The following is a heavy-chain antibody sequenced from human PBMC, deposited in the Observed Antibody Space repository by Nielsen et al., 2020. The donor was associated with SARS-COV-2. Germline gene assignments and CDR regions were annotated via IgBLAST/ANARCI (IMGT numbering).Heavy chain of an antibody. J-gene: IGHJ6*02. CDR3: ATLGIPSSSPYYYYYGMDV. CDR1: GFTFSSYA. D-gene: IGHD6-6*01. V-gene: IGHV3-23*01. Sequence: GVLKISCAASGFTFSSYAMSWVRQAPGKGLEWVSAISGSGGSTYYADSVKGRFTISRDNAKNSLYLQMNSLRAEDTALYYCATLGIPSSSPYYYYYGMDVWGQGTTVTVSS. CDR2: ISGSGGST.